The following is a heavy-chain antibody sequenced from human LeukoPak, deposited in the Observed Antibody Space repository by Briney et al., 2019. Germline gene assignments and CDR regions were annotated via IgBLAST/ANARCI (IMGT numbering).Heavy chain of an antibody. J-gene: IGHJ6*03. V-gene: IGHV1-18*01. CDR3: ARVYRRYCSSTSCYTHYYYYYMDV. Sequence: ASVTVSCKASGYTFTSYGISWVRQAPGQGLEWMGWISAYNGNTNYAQKLQGRVTMTTDTSTSTAYMELRSLRSDDTAVYYCARVYRRYCSSTSCYTHYYYYYMDVWGKGTTVTVSS. CDR1: GYTFTSYG. CDR2: ISAYNGNT. D-gene: IGHD2-2*02.